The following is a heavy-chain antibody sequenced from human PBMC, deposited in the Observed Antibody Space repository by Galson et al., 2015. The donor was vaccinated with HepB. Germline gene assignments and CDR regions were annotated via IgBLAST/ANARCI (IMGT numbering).Heavy chain of an antibody. D-gene: IGHD6-25*01. CDR3: AKRASGGSPFDYLDY. CDR2: IRYDGSNK. CDR1: GFSFSDCG. J-gene: IGHJ4*02. Sequence: SLRLSCAASGFSFSDCGMHWVRQAPGKGLEWVAFIRYDGSNKYYADSVEGRFTISRDNSKNTLYLEMNSLRTEDTAVYYCAKRASGGSPFDYLDYWGQGTLVTVSS. V-gene: IGHV3-30*02.